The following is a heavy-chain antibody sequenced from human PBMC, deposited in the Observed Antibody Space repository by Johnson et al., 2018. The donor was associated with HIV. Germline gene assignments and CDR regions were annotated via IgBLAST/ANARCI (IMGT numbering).Heavy chain of an antibody. CDR1: GFTFGDYV. Sequence: MQLVESGGGVVRPGGSLRLSCAASGFTFGDYVMSWVRQAPGKGLEWVSGINLNGGSTGYSDSVKGRFTISRDNAKNFLYLQMNSLRAEDTDVYYCARGSLMTQWLRGDDAFDIWGQGTMVTVSS. CDR3: ARGSLMTQWLRGDDAFDI. V-gene: IGHV3-20*04. J-gene: IGHJ3*02. CDR2: INLNGGST. D-gene: IGHD6-19*01.